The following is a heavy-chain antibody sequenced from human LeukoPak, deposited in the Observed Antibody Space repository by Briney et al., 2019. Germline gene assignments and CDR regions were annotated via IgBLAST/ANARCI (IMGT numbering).Heavy chain of an antibody. CDR3: ARGLIAVAGSENYFDY. Sequence: PSETLSLTCAVYGGSFSGYYWSWIRQPPGKGLDWIGEINHSGSTNYNPSLKSQVSIAVDTSKNQFSLKLSSVTAADTAVYYCARGLIAVAGSENYFDYWGQGTLVTVSS. J-gene: IGHJ4*02. CDR2: INHSGST. D-gene: IGHD6-19*01. V-gene: IGHV4-34*01. CDR1: GGSFSGYY.